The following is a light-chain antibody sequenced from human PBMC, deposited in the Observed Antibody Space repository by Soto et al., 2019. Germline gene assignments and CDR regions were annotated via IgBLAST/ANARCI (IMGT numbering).Light chain of an antibody. CDR3: QQYGISPNT. CDR2: GAS. Sequence: EIVLTQSPGTLSLSPGERATLSCRSSQSVSSSYLAWYQQKPGQAPSLLIYGASSRATGIPDRFSGSVSGTDFTLTISRLEPEDFAVYYCQQYGISPNTFGQGTKLEIK. V-gene: IGKV3-20*01. CDR1: QSVSSSY. J-gene: IGKJ2*01.